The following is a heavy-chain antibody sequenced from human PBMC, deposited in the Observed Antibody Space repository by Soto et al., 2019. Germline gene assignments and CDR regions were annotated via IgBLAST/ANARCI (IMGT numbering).Heavy chain of an antibody. CDR3: ARGPITFGGVIFDY. J-gene: IGHJ4*02. CDR1: GYTFTSYD. CDR2: MNPNSGNT. V-gene: IGHV1-8*01. D-gene: IGHD3-16*01. Sequence: QVQLVQSGAEVKKTGASVKVSCKASGYTFTSYDINWVRQATGQGLEWMGWMNPNSGNTGYAQKFQGRVTMTRNTSISTAYMELSSLRSEDTAVYYCARGPITFGGVIFDYWGQGTLVTVSS.